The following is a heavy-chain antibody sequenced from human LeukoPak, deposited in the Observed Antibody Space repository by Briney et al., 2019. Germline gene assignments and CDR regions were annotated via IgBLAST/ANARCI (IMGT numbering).Heavy chain of an antibody. J-gene: IGHJ6*02. Sequence: GGSLRLSCAASGFTVSSNYMSWVRQAPGKGLEWVSVIYSGGSTYYADSVKGRFTISRHNSKNTLYLQMNSLRAEDTAVYYCAREARYPNYYYYCGMDVWGQGTTVAVSS. CDR1: GFTVSSNY. CDR3: AREARYPNYYYYCGMDV. D-gene: IGHD1-26*01. CDR2: IYSGGST. V-gene: IGHV3-53*04.